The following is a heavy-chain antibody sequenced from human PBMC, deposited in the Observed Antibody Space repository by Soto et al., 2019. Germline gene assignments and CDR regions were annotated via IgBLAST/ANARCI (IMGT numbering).Heavy chain of an antibody. CDR1: GGSITRGGYY. CDR3: AKVVTAIQDWFDP. J-gene: IGHJ5*02. V-gene: IGHV4-61*08. CDR2: VYYTGTT. Sequence: SETLSLACTVSGGSITRGGYYWSWIRQHPGKGLEWIAYVYYTGTTTSNPSLKSRVTVSVDTSKNQFSLKLSSVTAADTAVYYCAKVVTAIQDWFDPWGQGTLVTVS. D-gene: IGHD2-21*02.